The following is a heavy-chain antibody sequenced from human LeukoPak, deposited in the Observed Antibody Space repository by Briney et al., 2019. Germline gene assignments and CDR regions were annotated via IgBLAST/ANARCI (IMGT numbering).Heavy chain of an antibody. CDR1: GYTFTSYG. V-gene: IGHV1-18*01. CDR3: ARATMVRGVTFHPDY. CDR2: ISAYNGNT. J-gene: IGHJ4*02. D-gene: IGHD3-10*01. Sequence: ASVKVSCKASGYTFTSYGISWVRQAPGQGLEWMGRISAYNGNTNYAQKLQGRVTMTTDTSTSTAYMELRSLRSDDTAVYYCARATMVRGVTFHPDYWGQGTLVTVSS.